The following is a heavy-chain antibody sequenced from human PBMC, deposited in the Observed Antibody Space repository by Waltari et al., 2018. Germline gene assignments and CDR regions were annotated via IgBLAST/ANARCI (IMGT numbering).Heavy chain of an antibody. CDR3: AIQSLSSGNYE. Sequence: EVQLLESGGGLVQPGGSLRLSCAASGFTFSSYDMSWVRQAPGKGLEWVSNIRASADNTYYADSVKGRFTTSRDNSNNTLYLQMNSLRAEDTAVYFCAIQSLSSGNYEWGQGTLVTVSS. D-gene: IGHD1-26*01. J-gene: IGHJ4*02. CDR2: IRASADNT. CDR1: GFTFSSYD. V-gene: IGHV3-23*01.